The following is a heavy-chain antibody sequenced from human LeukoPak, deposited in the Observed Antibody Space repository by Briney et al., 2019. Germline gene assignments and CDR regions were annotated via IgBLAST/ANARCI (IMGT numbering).Heavy chain of an antibody. CDR2: ISSSSSYI. V-gene: IGHV3-21*01. CDR3: AELGITMIGGV. J-gene: IGHJ6*04. D-gene: IGHD3-10*02. CDR1: GFMASANY. Sequence: YPGGSLRLPGAAPGFMASANYRSRAPQAPGKDRRWVSSISSSSSYIYYADSVKGRFTISRDNAKNSLYLQMNSLRAEDTAVYYCAELGITMIGGVWGKGTTVTISS.